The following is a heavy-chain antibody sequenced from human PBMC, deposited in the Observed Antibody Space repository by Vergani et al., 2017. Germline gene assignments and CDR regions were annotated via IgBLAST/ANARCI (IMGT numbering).Heavy chain of an antibody. CDR2: ISSSSSYI. D-gene: IGHD1-26*01. CDR3: AREVDSGSYDYDY. V-gene: IGHV3-21*01. J-gene: IGHJ4*02. Sequence: EVQLVESGGGLVKPGGSLRLSCAASGFTFSSYSMNWVRQAPGKGLEGVSSISSSSSYIYYADSVKGRFTISRDNAKISLYLQMNSLRAEDTAVYYCAREVDSGSYDYDYWGQGTLVTVSS. CDR1: GFTFSSYS.